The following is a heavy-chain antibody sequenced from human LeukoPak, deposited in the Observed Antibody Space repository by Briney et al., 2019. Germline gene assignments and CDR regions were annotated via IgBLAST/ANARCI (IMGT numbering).Heavy chain of an antibody. D-gene: IGHD3-10*01. Sequence: GASVKVSCKASGYTFTSYAMHWVRQAPGQRLEWMGWINAGNGNTKYSQKFQGRVTITRDTSASTAYMELSSLRSEDTAVYYCARPTITRGNEYFQHWGQGTLVTVSS. CDR2: INAGNGNT. J-gene: IGHJ1*01. V-gene: IGHV1-3*01. CDR3: ARPTITRGNEYFQH. CDR1: GYTFTSYA.